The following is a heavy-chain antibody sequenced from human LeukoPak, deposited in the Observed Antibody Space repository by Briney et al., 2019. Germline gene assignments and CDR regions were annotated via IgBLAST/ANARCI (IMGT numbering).Heavy chain of an antibody. J-gene: IGHJ5*01. CDR1: GFTINSYD. CDR2: ISPKSDFI. V-gene: IGHV3-21*01. D-gene: IGHD1-26*01. CDR3: ARVRPGDADS. Sequence: GGSLRLSCTASGFTINSYDMNWVRQAPGKGLEWVSSISPKSDFIYYSDSVRGRFTISRDNADNSLYLQMNSLRADDTAVYYCARVRPGDADSWGQGTLVSVSS.